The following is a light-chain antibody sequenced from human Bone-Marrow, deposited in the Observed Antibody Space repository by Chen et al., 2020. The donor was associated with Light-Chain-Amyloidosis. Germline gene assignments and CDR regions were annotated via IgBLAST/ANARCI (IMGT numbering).Light chain of an antibody. CDR1: NIGSTS. CDR3: QVGDRSSDGPV. J-gene: IGLJ3*02. V-gene: IGLV3-21*02. Sequence: SYVLTQPSSVSVAPGQTATIACGGNNIGSTSVHWYQQTPGQAPLLVVYDDSARPSGLPERLAGSDSGNTATLNISRVEAGDEADYYCQVGDRSSDGPVFGGGTKLTVL. CDR2: DDS.